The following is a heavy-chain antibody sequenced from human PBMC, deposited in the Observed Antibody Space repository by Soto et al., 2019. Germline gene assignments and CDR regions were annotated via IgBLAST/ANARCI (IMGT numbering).Heavy chain of an antibody. J-gene: IGHJ6*02. V-gene: IGHV1-2*02. D-gene: IGHD3-9*01. Sequence: ASVKVSCKASGYIFTGYHIHWVRQAPGRGLEWMGWIYPNSGDTEYAQNFQGRVTMTRDTSFNLVYMEMSGLMSDDTAVYYCARDARGTRGFDEMDTWGQGTTVTVSS. CDR1: GYIFTGYH. CDR3: ARDARGTRGFDEMDT. CDR2: IYPNSGDT.